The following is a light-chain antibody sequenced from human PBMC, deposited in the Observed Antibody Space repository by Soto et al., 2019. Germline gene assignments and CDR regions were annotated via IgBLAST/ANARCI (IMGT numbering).Light chain of an antibody. CDR3: QQRSNWPRT. J-gene: IGKJ1*01. CDR2: DAS. V-gene: IGKV3-11*01. Sequence: EIVLTQSPATLSLSPGERATLSCRASQSINTYLAWYQQKPGQAPRLLIYDASNRATGISGRFSGSGSGTDFTLTISSLEPEDFAVYYCQQRSNWPRTFGQGTKVE. CDR1: QSINTY.